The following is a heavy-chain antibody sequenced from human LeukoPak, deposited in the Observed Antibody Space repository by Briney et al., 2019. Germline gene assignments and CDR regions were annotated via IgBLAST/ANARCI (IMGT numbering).Heavy chain of an antibody. CDR2: TYYRSKWYN. CDR1: GDSVSSTSGA. D-gene: IGHD5-18*01. CDR3: ARGRYSNGDWFDP. Sequence: SQTLSLTCAISGDSVSSTSGAWNWIRQSPSRGLEWLGRTYYRSKWYNEYALSMKSRITINPDTPKNQFSLQLNSVTPEDTAVYYCARGRYSNGDWFDPWGQGTLVTVSS. J-gene: IGHJ5*02. V-gene: IGHV6-1*01.